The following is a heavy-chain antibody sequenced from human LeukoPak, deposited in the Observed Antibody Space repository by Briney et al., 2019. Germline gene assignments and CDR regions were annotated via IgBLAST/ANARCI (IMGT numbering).Heavy chain of an antibody. V-gene: IGHV4-61*02. J-gene: IGHJ3*02. Sequence: PSQTLSLTCTVSGGSISSGSYYWSWIRQPAGKGLEWIGRIYTSGSTNYNPSLKSRVTISVDTSKNQFSLKLSSVTAADTAVYYCARADFGCSSTSCPKGDAFDIWGQGTMVTVSS. CDR3: ARADFGCSSTSCPKGDAFDI. D-gene: IGHD2-2*01. CDR2: IYTSGST. CDR1: GGSISSGSYY.